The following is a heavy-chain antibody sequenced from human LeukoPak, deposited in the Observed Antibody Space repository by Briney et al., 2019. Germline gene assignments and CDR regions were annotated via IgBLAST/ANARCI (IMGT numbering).Heavy chain of an antibody. V-gene: IGHV3-48*04. CDR1: GFTFSSYS. Sequence: GGSLRLSCAASGFTFSSYSMNWVRQAPGKGLEWVSSISSSGSTIYYADSVKGRFTISRDNAKNSLYLQMNSLRAEDTAVYYCARAIAKYFQHWGQGTLVTVSS. J-gene: IGHJ1*01. CDR3: ARAIAKYFQH. CDR2: ISSSGSTI.